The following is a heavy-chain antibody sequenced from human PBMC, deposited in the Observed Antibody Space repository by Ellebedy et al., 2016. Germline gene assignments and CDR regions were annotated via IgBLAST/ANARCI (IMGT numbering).Heavy chain of an antibody. D-gene: IGHD1-14*01. CDR2: IYTGDNT. CDR3: ARDQDGKGSTSDY. V-gene: IGHV3-66*01. CDR1: GFSVSSNS. J-gene: IGHJ4*02. Sequence: GGSLRLXXAASGFSVSSNSMSWVRQSPGKGLEWVSIIYTGDNTYYVDSVKGRFTISRDKSKNTVFLQMNSLRAEDTAVYYCARDQDGKGSTSDYWGQGTLVTVSP.